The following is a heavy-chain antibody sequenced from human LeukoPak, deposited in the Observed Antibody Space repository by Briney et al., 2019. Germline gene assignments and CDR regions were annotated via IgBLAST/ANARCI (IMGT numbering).Heavy chain of an antibody. CDR2: INPNSGGT. CDR1: GYTFTCYY. V-gene: IGHV1-2*04. Sequence: GASVKVSCKASGYTFTCYYMHWVRQAPGQGVEWRGWINPNSGGTNYAQKFQGWVTMTRDTSISTAYMQLSRLRSDDTAVYYCARGYGETADFDSRGQGTLVTVS. J-gene: IGHJ4*02. CDR3: ARGYGETADFDS. D-gene: IGHD4-17*01.